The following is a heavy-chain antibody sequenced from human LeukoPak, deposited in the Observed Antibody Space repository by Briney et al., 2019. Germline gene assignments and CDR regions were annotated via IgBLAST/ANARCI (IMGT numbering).Heavy chain of an antibody. D-gene: IGHD3-10*01. CDR2: IKPDGNEK. V-gene: IGHV3-7*01. Sequence: GGSLRLSCAASGFTISNYWMTWVRQAPGQGLEWVASIKPDGNEKTYVDSVKGRFTVSRDNTEHSLDLQMDSLRAEDTGVYYCARVRSYFGSGTSPLGYWGQGTLVIVSS. CDR3: ARVRSYFGSGTSPLGY. J-gene: IGHJ4*02. CDR1: GFTISNYW.